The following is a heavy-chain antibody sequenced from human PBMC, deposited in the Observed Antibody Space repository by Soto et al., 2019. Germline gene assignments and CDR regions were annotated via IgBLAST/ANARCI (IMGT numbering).Heavy chain of an antibody. CDR2: IYYSGST. V-gene: IGHV4-39*01. CDR3: ARLVIVVVPAAMNAFDI. J-gene: IGHJ3*02. Sequence: SETLSLTCTVSGGSISSSSYYWGWIRQPPGKGLEWIGSIYYSGSTYYNPSLKSRVTISVDTSKNQFSLKLSSVTAADTAVYYCARLVIVVVPAAMNAFDIWGQGTMVTVSS. CDR1: GGSISSSSYY. D-gene: IGHD2-2*01.